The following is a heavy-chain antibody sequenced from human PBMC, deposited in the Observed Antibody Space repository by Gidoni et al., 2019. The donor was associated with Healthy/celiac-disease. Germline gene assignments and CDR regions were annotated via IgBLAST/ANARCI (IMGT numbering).Heavy chain of an antibody. J-gene: IGHJ3*02. CDR1: GFTFSSYW. V-gene: IGHV3-7*03. Sequence: EVQLVESGGGLVQPGGSLRLSCAASGFTFSSYWMSWVRQAPGKGLEWVANIKQDGSEKYYVDSVKGRFTISRDNAKNSLYLQMNSLRAEDTAVYYCARGIRWGYDAFDIWGQGTMVTVSS. CDR3: ARGIRWGYDAFDI. CDR2: IKQDGSEK. D-gene: IGHD4-17*01.